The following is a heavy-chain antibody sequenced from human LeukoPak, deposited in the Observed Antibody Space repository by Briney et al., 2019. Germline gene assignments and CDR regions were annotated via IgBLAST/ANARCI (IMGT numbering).Heavy chain of an antibody. CDR2: INGGGGST. Sequence: GGSLRLSCAASGFTFSNYAMNWVRQAPGKGLEWVSSINGGGGSTYYADSVKGRFTISRDNSKNTLYLQMNSLRAEDTAVYYCAKPAKSDYADYWGQGILVTVSS. J-gene: IGHJ4*02. CDR1: GFTFSNYA. V-gene: IGHV3-23*01. CDR3: AKPAKSDYADY.